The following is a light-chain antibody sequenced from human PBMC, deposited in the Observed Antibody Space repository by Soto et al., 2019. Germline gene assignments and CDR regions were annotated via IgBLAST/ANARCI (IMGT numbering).Light chain of an antibody. CDR3: NSYTSSGTLV. CDR2: DVS. CDR1: NSDVGGYNY. J-gene: IGLJ2*01. Sequence: QSALTQPASVSGSPGQSITISCTGTNSDVGGYNYVSWYQQHPGKAPKLMIYDVSNRPSGVSNRFSGSKSGNTTSLTISGLQAEDEADYYCNSYTSSGTLVFGGGTKVTVL. V-gene: IGLV2-14*01.